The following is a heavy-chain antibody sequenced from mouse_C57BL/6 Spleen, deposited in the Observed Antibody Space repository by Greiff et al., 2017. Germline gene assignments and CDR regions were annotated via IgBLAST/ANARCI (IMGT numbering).Heavy chain of an antibody. D-gene: IGHD1-1*01. Sequence: VKLVESGPELVKPGASVKISCKASGYAFSSSWMNWVKQRPGKGLEWIGRIYPGDGDTNYNGKFKGKATLTADKSSSTAYMQLSSLTSEDSAVYFCARDYYGSSYGDYWGQGTTLTVSS. J-gene: IGHJ2*01. CDR3: ARDYYGSSYGDY. CDR1: GYAFSSSW. CDR2: IYPGDGDT. V-gene: IGHV1-82*01.